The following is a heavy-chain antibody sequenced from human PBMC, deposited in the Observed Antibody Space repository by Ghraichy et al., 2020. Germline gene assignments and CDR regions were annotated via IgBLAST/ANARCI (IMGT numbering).Heavy chain of an antibody. Sequence: SETLSLTCTVSGGSISDSCYSWAWIRQPPGKGLDWIASIYYSGSTDYNPSLQSRVTISVDTSKNQFSLKLGSVTAADTAVYYCARHRVTGTSYDAFDIWGQGTMVTVSS. D-gene: IGHD1-20*01. J-gene: IGHJ3*02. CDR1: GGSISDSCYS. CDR2: IYYSGST. V-gene: IGHV4-39*01. CDR3: ARHRVTGTSYDAFDI.